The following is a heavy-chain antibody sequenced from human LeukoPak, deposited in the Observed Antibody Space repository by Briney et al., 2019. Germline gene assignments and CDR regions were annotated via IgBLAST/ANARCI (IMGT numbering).Heavy chain of an antibody. D-gene: IGHD6-19*01. CDR3: TRGRLDVYY. CDR1: GFTFGDYA. Sequence: PGGSLRLSCTASGFTFGDYAMSWVRQAPGKGLEWVGFIRSKAYGETTDYAASVKGRFTISRDDSKSIAYPQMNSLKTEDTAVYYCTRGRLDVYYWGQGTLVTVSS. J-gene: IGHJ4*02. V-gene: IGHV3-49*04. CDR2: IRSKAYGETT.